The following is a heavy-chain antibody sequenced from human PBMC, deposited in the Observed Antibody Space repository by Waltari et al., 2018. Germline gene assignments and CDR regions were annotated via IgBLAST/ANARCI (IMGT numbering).Heavy chain of an antibody. J-gene: IGHJ6*02. D-gene: IGHD2-15*01. CDR1: GGTFSSYA. CDR2: IIPILGIA. CDR3: ARGNGGNLDYYYYGMDV. V-gene: IGHV1-69*10. Sequence: QVQLVQSGAEVKKPGSSVKVSCKASGGTFSSYAISWVRQAPGQGLEWMGGIIPILGIANYAQKFQGRVTITADKSTSTAYMELSSLRSEDTAVYYCARGNGGNLDYYYYGMDVWGQGTTVTVSS.